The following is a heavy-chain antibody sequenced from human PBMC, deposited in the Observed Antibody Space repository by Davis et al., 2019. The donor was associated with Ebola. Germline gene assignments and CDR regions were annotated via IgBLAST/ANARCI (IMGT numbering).Heavy chain of an antibody. CDR2: ISSGDST. Sequence: GESLKISCAASGFTVDTSYMSWVRRAPGKGLEWVSIISSGDSTYYADSVKGRFTISRDNAKNSLYLQMNSLRAEDTAVYYCAGGGKRGYSYGYFFPADYWGQGTLVTVSS. CDR3: AGGGKRGYSYGYFFPADY. J-gene: IGHJ4*02. D-gene: IGHD5-18*01. V-gene: IGHV3-66*01. CDR1: GFTVDTSY.